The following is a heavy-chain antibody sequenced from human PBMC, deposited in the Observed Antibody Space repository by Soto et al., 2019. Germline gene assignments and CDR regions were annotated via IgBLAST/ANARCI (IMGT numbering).Heavy chain of an antibody. CDR1: GGTFSSYA. J-gene: IGHJ6*02. D-gene: IGHD2-2*01. CDR2: IIPISETT. Sequence: QVQLVQSGAEVKKPGSSVKVSCKASGGTFSSYAISWVRQAPGQGLEWMGGIIPISETTNYAQKFQGRVTITADESKSTAYMELSSLRSEDTAVYYCARSQGSSTSLELYYYYCYGMDVWGQGTTVTVSS. CDR3: ARSQGSSTSLELYYYYCYGMDV. V-gene: IGHV1-69*01.